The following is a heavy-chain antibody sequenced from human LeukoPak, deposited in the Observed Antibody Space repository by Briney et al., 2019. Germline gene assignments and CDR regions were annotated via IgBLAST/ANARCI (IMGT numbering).Heavy chain of an antibody. Sequence: GGSLRLSCAASGFTFSSYSMNWVRQAPGKGLEWVSSISSSSSYIYYADSVKGRFTISRDNAKNSLYLQMNSLRAEDTAVYYCAKGSVAGRQRAPPKEWFDPWGQGDLGT. V-gene: IGHV3-21*01. CDR2: ISSSSSYI. CDR3: AKGSVAGRQRAPPKEWFDP. CDR1: GFTFSSYS. J-gene: IGHJ5*02. D-gene: IGHD6-6*01.